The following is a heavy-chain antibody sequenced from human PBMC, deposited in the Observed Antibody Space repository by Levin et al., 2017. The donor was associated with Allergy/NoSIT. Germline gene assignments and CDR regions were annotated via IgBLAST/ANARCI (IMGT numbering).Heavy chain of an antibody. J-gene: IGHJ4*02. V-gene: IGHV4-39*01. Sequence: GSLRLSCTVSGGSISSSSYYWGWIRQPPGKGLEWIGSIYYSGSTYYNPSLKSRVTISVDTSKNQFSLKLSSVTAADTAVYYCARHNPMVRGVYSGWDYWGQGTLVTVSS. CDR2: IYYSGST. CDR1: GGSISSSSYY. D-gene: IGHD3-10*01. CDR3: ARHNPMVRGVYSGWDY.